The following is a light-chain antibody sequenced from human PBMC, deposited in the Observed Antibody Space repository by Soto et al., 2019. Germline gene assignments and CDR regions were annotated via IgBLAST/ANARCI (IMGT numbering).Light chain of an antibody. V-gene: IGLV2-14*01. CDR2: DVS. CDR3: GSYTISSSV. J-gene: IGLJ2*01. Sequence: SVLTQPASVSGSPGQSITISCTGTSSDVGVYDYVSWYQQHPGKAPKLMIYDVSIRPSGVSNRFSGSKSGSTASLSISGLQAEDEADYYCGSYTISSSVFGGGTKVTVL. CDR1: SSDVGVYDY.